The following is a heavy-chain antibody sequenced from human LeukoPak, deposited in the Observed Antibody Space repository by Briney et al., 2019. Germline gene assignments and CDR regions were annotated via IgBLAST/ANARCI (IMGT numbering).Heavy chain of an antibody. CDR3: ARVTTPQYYDILTGSPKLNWFDP. V-gene: IGHV4-38-2*02. CDR1: GYSISSGYY. J-gene: IGHJ5*02. CDR2: IYHSGST. Sequence: SETLSLTCTVSGYSISSGYYWGWIRQPPGKGLEWIGSIYHSGSTYYNPSLKSRVTISVDTSKNQFSLKLSSVTAPDTAVYYCARVTTPQYYDILTGSPKLNWFDPWGQGTLVTVSS. D-gene: IGHD3-9*01.